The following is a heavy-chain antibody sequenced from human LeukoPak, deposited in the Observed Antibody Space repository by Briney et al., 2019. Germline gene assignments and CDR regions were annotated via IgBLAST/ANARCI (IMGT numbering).Heavy chain of an antibody. J-gene: IGHJ4*02. D-gene: IGHD1-1*01. CDR1: GGSISSTSYY. CDR3: ARYSTGSPFDY. Sequence: PSETLSLTCAVSGGSISSTSYYWAWIRQPPGKGLEWIGSVYYSGSAYYNPSLKSRVTISVDTSKNQFSLKLRSVTAADTAVYYCARYSTGSPFDYWGQGTLVTVSS. V-gene: IGHV4-39*01. CDR2: VYYSGSA.